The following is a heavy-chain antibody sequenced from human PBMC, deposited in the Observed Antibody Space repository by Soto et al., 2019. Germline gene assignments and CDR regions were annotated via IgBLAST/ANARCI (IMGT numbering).Heavy chain of an antibody. CDR2: INSDGSST. V-gene: IGHV3-74*01. CDR1: GFTFSSYW. Sequence: GGSLRLSCAASGFTFSSYWMHWVRQAPGKGLVWVSRINSDGSSTSYADSVKGRFTISRDNSKNTLYLQMNSLRAEDTAIYYCAKDPFLGDIVVLNWFDPWGQGTLVTVSS. D-gene: IGHD2-15*01. J-gene: IGHJ5*02. CDR3: AKDPFLGDIVVLNWFDP.